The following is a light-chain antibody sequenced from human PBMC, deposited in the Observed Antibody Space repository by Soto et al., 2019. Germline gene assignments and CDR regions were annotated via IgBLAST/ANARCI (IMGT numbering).Light chain of an antibody. CDR2: GNI. J-gene: IGLJ2*01. CDR1: SSNIGTGYD. Sequence: QAVLTQPPSVSGAPGQRVTISCTGSSSNIGTGYDVHWYQQLPGTAPKLLIYGNINRPSGVPDRFSGSKSGTSASLAITGLLAADDADYYCQSYDSSLSGVVFGGGTKLTVL. CDR3: QSYDSSLSGVV. V-gene: IGLV1-40*01.